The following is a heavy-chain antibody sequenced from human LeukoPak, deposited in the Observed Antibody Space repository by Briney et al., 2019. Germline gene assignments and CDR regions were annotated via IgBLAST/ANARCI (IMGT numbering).Heavy chain of an antibody. D-gene: IGHD3-22*01. J-gene: IGHJ4*02. Sequence: KPGESLKISCKGSGYSLTSYWSGWVRQMPGKGLEWVGILYPCDSNIRTGPSVQGQVNNAADKSISTAYLQWSSLRASDTAMYYCARQAGNYDSSGYFPDYWGQGTLVTVSS. V-gene: IGHV5-51*01. CDR2: LYPCDSNI. CDR3: ARQAGNYDSSGYFPDY. CDR1: GYSLTSYW.